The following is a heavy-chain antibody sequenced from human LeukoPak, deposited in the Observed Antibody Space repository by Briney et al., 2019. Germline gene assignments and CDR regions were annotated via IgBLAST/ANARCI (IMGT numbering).Heavy chain of an antibody. Sequence: PGGSRRLCCAASGFTFSSAGMSWDRQVPGKGLEWVSAISETGGTIHYADSVRGRFIISRDNAKNSLYLQMNSLRAEDTAVYYCARADDDLYGMDVWGQGTTVTVSS. J-gene: IGHJ6*02. CDR3: ARADDDLYGMDV. CDR2: ISETGGTI. CDR1: GFTFSSAG. D-gene: IGHD1-1*01. V-gene: IGHV3-23*01.